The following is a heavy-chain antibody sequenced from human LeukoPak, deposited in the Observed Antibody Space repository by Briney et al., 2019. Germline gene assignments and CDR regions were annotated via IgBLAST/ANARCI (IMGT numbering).Heavy chain of an antibody. Sequence: PGGSLRLSCAASGFTFSSYWMSWVRQAPGKGLEWVAVISYDGSNKYYADSVKGRFTISRDNSKNTLYLQMNSLRAEDTAVYYCASSGMGSSFWPWRVDAFDIWGQGTMVTVSS. CDR2: ISYDGSNK. D-gene: IGHD6-6*01. CDR1: GFTFSSYW. V-gene: IGHV3-30*03. CDR3: ASSGMGSSFWPWRVDAFDI. J-gene: IGHJ3*02.